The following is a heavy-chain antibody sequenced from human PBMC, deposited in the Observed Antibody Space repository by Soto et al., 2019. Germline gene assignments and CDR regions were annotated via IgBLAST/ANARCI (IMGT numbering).Heavy chain of an antibody. CDR3: ARHEYCSGGSCPYYFDY. J-gene: IGHJ4*02. V-gene: IGHV5-10-1*01. CDR1: GYSFTSYW. Sequence: GESLKISCKGSGYSFTSYWISWVRQMPGKGLEWMGRIDPSDSYTNYSPSFQGHVTISADKSISTAYLQWSSLKASDTAMYYCARHEYCSGGSCPYYFDYWGQGTLVTVS. CDR2: IDPSDSYT. D-gene: IGHD2-15*01.